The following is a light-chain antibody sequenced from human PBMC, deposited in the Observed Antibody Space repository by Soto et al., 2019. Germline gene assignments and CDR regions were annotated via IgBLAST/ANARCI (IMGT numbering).Light chain of an antibody. CDR1: QSVKRR. Sequence: EIVLTQSPATLSLSPGEGATLSCRASQSVKRRLGWYQQKPGQAPTLLIYDASNRATGIPARFSGSGSDTDFTLTISLEPEDFAIYYCQQRDDWPLTFGGGTRVEIK. CDR2: DAS. CDR3: QQRDDWPLT. J-gene: IGKJ4*01. V-gene: IGKV3-11*01.